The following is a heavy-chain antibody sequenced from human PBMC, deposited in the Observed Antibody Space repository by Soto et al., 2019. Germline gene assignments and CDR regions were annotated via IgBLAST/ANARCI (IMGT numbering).Heavy chain of an antibody. CDR2: ISWVSGDT. Sequence: DVQLVESGGGLVQPGGSLRLSCVASGFAFGDYAMHWVRQTPGKGLEWVGMISWVSGDTDYAESVKGRFTISRDNSKKSLLLQMSGVRVEDTALYYCSKDIAGALFGFFDSWGQGTLVAVSS. V-gene: IGHV3-9*01. J-gene: IGHJ4*02. D-gene: IGHD2-8*02. CDR1: GFAFGDYA. CDR3: SKDIAGALFGFFDS.